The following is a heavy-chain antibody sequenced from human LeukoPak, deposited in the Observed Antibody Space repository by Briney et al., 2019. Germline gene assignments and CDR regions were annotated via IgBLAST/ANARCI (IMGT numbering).Heavy chain of an antibody. CDR1: GFTFDDYA. V-gene: IGHV3-9*01. D-gene: IGHD6-19*01. CDR3: AKDRVDSGWFYFDY. Sequence: GGSLRLSCAASGFTFDDYAMHWVRQAPGKGLEWVSGISWNSGSIGYADSVKGRFTISRDNAKNSLYLQMNSLRAEDTALYYCAKDRVDSGWFYFDYWGQGTLVTVSS. CDR2: ISWNSGSI. J-gene: IGHJ4*02.